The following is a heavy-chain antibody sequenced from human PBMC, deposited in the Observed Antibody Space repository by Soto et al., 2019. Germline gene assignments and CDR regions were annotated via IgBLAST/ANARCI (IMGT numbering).Heavy chain of an antibody. CDR3: ARGLGHYGDYFDH. CDR1: GVSISSGDYY. CDR2: IYYSGST. V-gene: IGHV4-30-4*01. J-gene: IGHJ4*01. Sequence: QVQLQESGPGLVKPSQTLSLTCTVSGVSISSGDYYWSWIRQPPGKGLEWIGYIYYSGSTYYNPSLKSRVTISVDTSKNQFDLKLSPVTAADTAVYYCARGLGHYGDYFDHRGQGTLVTVSS. D-gene: IGHD4-17*01.